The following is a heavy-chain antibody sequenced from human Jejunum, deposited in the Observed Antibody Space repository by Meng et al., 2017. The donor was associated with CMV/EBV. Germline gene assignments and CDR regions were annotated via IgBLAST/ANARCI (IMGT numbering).Heavy chain of an antibody. CDR3: ARSGYSSAFGY. CDR2: ISSGAGII. CDR1: GFTFSSDE. Sequence: AASGFTFSSDEMNWVRQAPGKGLEWVSYISSGAGIINYADSVKGRFTISRDNSENALYLQMNSLRAEDTAIYYCARSGYSSAFGYWGQGTLVTVSS. D-gene: IGHD5-18*01. V-gene: IGHV3-48*03. J-gene: IGHJ4*02.